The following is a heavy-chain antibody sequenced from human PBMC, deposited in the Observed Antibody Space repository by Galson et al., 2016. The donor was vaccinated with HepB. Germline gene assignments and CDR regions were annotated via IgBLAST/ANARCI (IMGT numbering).Heavy chain of an antibody. CDR2: ISYDGTNK. Sequence: SLRLSCAASGFIFKNYGAHWVRQAPGKGLEWVAVISYDGTNKYYADSVKGRFTISRDNSKNTLYLQMNSLRAEDTAVYYCARDLFNSGWDPFDYWGQGTLLTVSS. V-gene: IGHV3-30*03. D-gene: IGHD6-19*01. J-gene: IGHJ4*02. CDR1: GFIFKNYG. CDR3: ARDLFNSGWDPFDY.